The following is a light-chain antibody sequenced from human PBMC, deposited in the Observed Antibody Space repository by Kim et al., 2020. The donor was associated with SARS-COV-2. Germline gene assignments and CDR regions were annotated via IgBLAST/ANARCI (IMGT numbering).Light chain of an antibody. CDR3: SSYTGNDNILWV. CDR1: SSDIGTYNY. CDR2: EVS. V-gene: IGLV2-8*01. Sequence: QSALTQPPSASGSPGQSVTISCTGSSSDIGTYNYVSWYQQHPGKAPKLMIYEVSKRPSGVPDRFSASKSGNTASLTVSGLQAEDDADYYCSSYTGNDNILWVFGGGTKVTVL. J-gene: IGLJ3*02.